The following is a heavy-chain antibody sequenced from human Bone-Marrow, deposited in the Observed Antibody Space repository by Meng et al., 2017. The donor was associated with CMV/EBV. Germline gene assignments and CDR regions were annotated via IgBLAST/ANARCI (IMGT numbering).Heavy chain of an antibody. D-gene: IGHD1-26*01. V-gene: IGHV3-72*01. Sequence: GESLKISCAASGFTFSDHYMDWVRQAPGKGLEWVGRIRKKAHSYTTEYAASVKGRFTISRDDSKNSLYLQMNSLKTEDTAVYYCARAVSGSFHLDYWGQGTLVTVSS. CDR1: GFTFSDHY. CDR3: ARAVSGSFHLDY. J-gene: IGHJ4*02. CDR2: IRKKAHSYTT.